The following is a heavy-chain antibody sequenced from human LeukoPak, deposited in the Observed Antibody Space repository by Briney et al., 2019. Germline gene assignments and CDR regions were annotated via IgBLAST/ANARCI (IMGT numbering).Heavy chain of an antibody. J-gene: IGHJ3*02. D-gene: IGHD3-22*01. CDR2: IYYSGST. CDR3: ARHPGYYDSSGSYVSAFDI. CDR1: GGSISSYY. Sequence: SETLSLTCTVSGGSISSYYWGWIRQSPRKGPEWIGSIYYSGSTYFNPSLKSRVTMSVDTSKNHFSLKLTSVTAADTAVYYCARHPGYYDSSGSYVSAFDIWGQGTMVTVSS. V-gene: IGHV4-39*01.